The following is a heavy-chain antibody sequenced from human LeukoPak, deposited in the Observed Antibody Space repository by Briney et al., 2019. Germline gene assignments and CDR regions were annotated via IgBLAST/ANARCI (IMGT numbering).Heavy chain of an antibody. D-gene: IGHD4-11*01. CDR3: ARGPFAHDYTDYA. Sequence: PSETLSFTSAVYAGSFSDFYRSWLPQPPGQGLEWRGEINHIGATKYNPSLKSRVSISVDTSKNQFSLRLNSGTAADTAVYYCARGPFAHDYTDYAWGQGTLVTVSS. V-gene: IGHV4-34*01. J-gene: IGHJ4*02. CDR2: INHIGAT. CDR1: AGSFSDFY.